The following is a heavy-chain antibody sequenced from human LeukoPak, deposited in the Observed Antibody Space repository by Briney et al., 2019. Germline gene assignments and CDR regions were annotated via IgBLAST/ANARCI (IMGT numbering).Heavy chain of an antibody. CDR3: ARGPQKNGHSSGYPGYFDY. Sequence: GGSLRLSCAVSGFTFSSYAMNWVRQAPGKGLEWVSGITGSGGSTYYADSVKGRFTISRDNAKNSLYLQMNSLRAEDTAVYYCARGPQKNGHSSGYPGYFDYWGQGTLVTVSS. D-gene: IGHD3-22*01. V-gene: IGHV3-23*01. CDR2: ITGSGGST. CDR1: GFTFSSYA. J-gene: IGHJ4*02.